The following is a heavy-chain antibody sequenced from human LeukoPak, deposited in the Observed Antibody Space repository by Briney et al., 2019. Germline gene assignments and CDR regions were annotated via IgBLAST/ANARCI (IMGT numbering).Heavy chain of an antibody. CDR2: IYYSGST. Sequence: PSETLSLTCTVSGGSISSSSYYWGWIRQPPGKGLEWTGSIYYSGSTYYNPSLKSRVTISVDRSKNQFSLKLSSVTAADTAVYYCARGTYTYNYYDSSGYFQDAFDIWGQGTMVTVSS. V-gene: IGHV4-39*07. CDR1: GGSISSSSYY. CDR3: ARGTYTYNYYDSSGYFQDAFDI. J-gene: IGHJ3*02. D-gene: IGHD3-22*01.